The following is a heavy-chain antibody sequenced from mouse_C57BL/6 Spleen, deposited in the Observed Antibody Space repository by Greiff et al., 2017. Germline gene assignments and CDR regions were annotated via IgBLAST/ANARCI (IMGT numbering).Heavy chain of an antibody. D-gene: IGHD4-1*01. CDR2: IDPSDSET. V-gene: IGHV1-52*01. CDR1: GYTFTSYW. J-gene: IGHJ2*01. Sequence: QVQLKQPGAELVRPGSSVKLSCKASGYTFTSYWMHWVKQRPIQGLEWIGNIDPSDSETHYNQKFKDKATLTVDKSSSTAYMQLSSLTSEDSAVYYCARSDWDGGVDYWGQGTTLTVSS. CDR3: ARSDWDGGVDY.